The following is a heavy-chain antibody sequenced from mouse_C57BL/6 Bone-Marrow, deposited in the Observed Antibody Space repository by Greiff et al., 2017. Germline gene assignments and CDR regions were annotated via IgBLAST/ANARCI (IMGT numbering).Heavy chain of an antibody. J-gene: IGHJ3*01. V-gene: IGHV14-4*01. CDR3: TTSGYYVGAY. CDR2: IDPENGDT. Sequence: EVKLQESGAELVRPGASVKLSCTASGFNIKDDCMHWVKQRPEQGLEWIGWIDPENGDTEYASKFQGKATITADTSSNTAYLQLSSLTSEDTAVYYCTTSGYYVGAYWVQGTLVTVSA. CDR1: GFNIKDDC. D-gene: IGHD2-1*01.